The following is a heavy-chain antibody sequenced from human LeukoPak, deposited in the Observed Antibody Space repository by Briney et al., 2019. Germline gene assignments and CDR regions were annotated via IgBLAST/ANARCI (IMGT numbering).Heavy chain of an antibody. D-gene: IGHD6-19*01. V-gene: IGHV3-23*01. Sequence: GGSLRLSCAASGFTFSSYAMSWVRQAPGKGLKWVSAISVSAGSTNYSDSVKGRFTISRDNSKNTVYLQMNSLRAEDTAVYYCASHSSGWYGDGFDIWGQGSMVTVSS. CDR1: GFTFSSYA. J-gene: IGHJ3*02. CDR2: ISVSAGST. CDR3: ASHSSGWYGDGFDI.